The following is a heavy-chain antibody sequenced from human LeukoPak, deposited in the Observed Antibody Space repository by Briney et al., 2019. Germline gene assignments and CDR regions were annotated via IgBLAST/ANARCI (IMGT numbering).Heavy chain of an antibody. CDR2: IYYSGST. D-gene: IGHD3-22*01. J-gene: IGHJ4*02. CDR3: ARHPFIYYYDSSGYSDY. Sequence: PSETLSLTCTVSGGSISSSSYYWGWIRQPPGKGLEWSGSIYYSGSTYYNPSLKSRVTISVDTSKNQFSLKLSSVTAADTAVYYCARHPFIYYYDSSGYSDYWGQGTLVTVSS. CDR1: GGSISSSSYY. V-gene: IGHV4-39*01.